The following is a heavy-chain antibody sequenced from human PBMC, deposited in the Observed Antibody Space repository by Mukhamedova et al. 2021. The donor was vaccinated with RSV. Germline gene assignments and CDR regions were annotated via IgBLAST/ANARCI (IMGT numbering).Heavy chain of an antibody. CDR2: IWYDGSNG. Sequence: GFTFRSHGMHWVRQAPGKGLEWVALIWYDGSNGNYADPVNGRFTISRDNSKNTVSLQMNSLRAEDTAVYYCARWGDFKRMDVWGQ. CDR3: ARWGDFKRMDV. V-gene: IGHV3-33*01. D-gene: IGHD3-3*01. CDR1: GFTFRSHG. J-gene: IGHJ6*02.